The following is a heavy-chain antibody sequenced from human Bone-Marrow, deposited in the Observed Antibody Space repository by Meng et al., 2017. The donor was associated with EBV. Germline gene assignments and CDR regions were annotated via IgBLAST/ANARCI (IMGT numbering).Heavy chain of an antibody. CDR2: IIPIFGTA. J-gene: IGHJ4*02. CDR3: AREVGDYGDYGGDY. Sequence: QGQVLQSGAEVKKPGSSVKVSCKASGGTFSSYAISWVRQAPGQGLEWMGGIIPIFGTANYAQKFQGRVTITADKSTSTAYMELSSLRSEDTAVYYCAREVGDYGDYGGDYWGQGTLVTVSS. D-gene: IGHD4-17*01. V-gene: IGHV1-69*06. CDR1: GGTFSSYA.